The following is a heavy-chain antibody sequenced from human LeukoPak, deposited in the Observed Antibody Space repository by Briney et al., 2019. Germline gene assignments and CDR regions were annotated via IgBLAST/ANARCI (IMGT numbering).Heavy chain of an antibody. V-gene: IGHV1-18*01. CDR3: ARGAMDDDYGGHY. J-gene: IGHJ4*02. D-gene: IGHD4-23*01. Sequence: GASVKVSCKASGYTFPSYGISWVRQAPGQGLEWMGWITAYNGSTKYAPKFQGRVTMTTDTSASTAYMELRSLRFDDTAVYYCARGAMDDDYGGHYWGQGTLVTVSS. CDR2: ITAYNGST. CDR1: GYTFPSYG.